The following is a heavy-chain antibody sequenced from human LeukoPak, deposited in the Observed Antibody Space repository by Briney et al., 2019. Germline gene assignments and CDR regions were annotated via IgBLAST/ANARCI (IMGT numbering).Heavy chain of an antibody. Sequence: PGGSLRLSCAASGFTFSSYWMSWVRQAPGKGPEWVANIQHDAGGKNYVDSVKGRFTISRDNAKNSLYLQMNSLTAEDTAVYYCARLITGTTNYFDSWGQGTLVTVSS. V-gene: IGHV3-7*05. CDR2: IQHDAGGK. J-gene: IGHJ4*02. CDR1: GFTFSSYW. CDR3: ARLITGTTNYFDS. D-gene: IGHD1-7*01.